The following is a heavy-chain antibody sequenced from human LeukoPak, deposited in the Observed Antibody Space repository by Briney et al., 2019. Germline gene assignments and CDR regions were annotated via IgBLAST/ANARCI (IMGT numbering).Heavy chain of an antibody. V-gene: IGHV1-46*01. CDR3: AREQLVGTYYFDY. Sequence: ASVKVSCKASGYTFTSYYMHWVRQAPGQGLEWMGMISPSGGSTSYAQKFQCRVTMTRDTSTSTVYMELSSLRSDDTAVYYCAREQLVGTYYFDYWGQGTLVTVSS. CDR2: ISPSGGST. D-gene: IGHD6-6*01. CDR1: GYTFTSYY. J-gene: IGHJ4*02.